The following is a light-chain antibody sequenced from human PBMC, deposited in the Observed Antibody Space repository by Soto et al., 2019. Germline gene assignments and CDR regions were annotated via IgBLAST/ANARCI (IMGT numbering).Light chain of an antibody. CDR2: AAS. V-gene: IGKV1-39*01. CDR1: QSISSY. J-gene: IGKJ2*01. Sequence: DIQMTQSPSSLSASVGERVTITCRASQSISSYLNGYQQKPGKAPKLLIYAASSLQSGVPSRFSGSGSGTDFTLTISSLQPEDFATYYCQQSSSTPPTFGQGTKLEIK. CDR3: QQSSSTPPT.